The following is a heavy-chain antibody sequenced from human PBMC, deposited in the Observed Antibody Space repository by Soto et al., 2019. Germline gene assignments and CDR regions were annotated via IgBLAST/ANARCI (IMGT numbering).Heavy chain of an antibody. CDR1: GFTFSSYS. J-gene: IGHJ4*02. Sequence: GGSLRLSCAASGFTFSSYSMNWVRQAPGKGLEWVSYISSSSSTIYYADSVKGRSTISRDNAKNSLYLQMNSLRDEDTAVYYCAREEDSSGWYHFGYWGQGTLVTVSS. D-gene: IGHD6-19*01. CDR3: AREEDSSGWYHFGY. V-gene: IGHV3-48*02. CDR2: ISSSSSTI.